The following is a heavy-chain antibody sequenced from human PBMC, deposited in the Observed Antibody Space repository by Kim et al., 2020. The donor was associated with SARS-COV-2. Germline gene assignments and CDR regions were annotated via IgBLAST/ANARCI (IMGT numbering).Heavy chain of an antibody. CDR3: ASLVGATTYYFDY. D-gene: IGHD1-26*01. Sequence: ADSVKGRFTISRDNSKNTLYLQMNSLRAEDTAVYYCASLVGATTYYFDYWGQGTLVTVSS. V-gene: IGHV3-33*01. J-gene: IGHJ4*02.